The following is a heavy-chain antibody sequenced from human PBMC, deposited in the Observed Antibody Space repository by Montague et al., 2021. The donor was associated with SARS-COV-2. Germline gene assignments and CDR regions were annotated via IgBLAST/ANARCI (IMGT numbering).Heavy chain of an antibody. CDR2: IRDTGSTI. V-gene: IGHV3-11*01. CDR3: AKALMTYGGNSPVDQ. D-gene: IGHD4-23*01. J-gene: IGHJ4*02. CDR1: GFTFSDYY. Sequence: SLRLSCAASGFTFSDYYMNWIRQAPGKGLEWISYIRDTGSTIYYADSVKGRFAISRDNTKNSLYLQMNSLRAEDTAVYYCAKALMTYGGNSPVDQWGQGTLVTVSS.